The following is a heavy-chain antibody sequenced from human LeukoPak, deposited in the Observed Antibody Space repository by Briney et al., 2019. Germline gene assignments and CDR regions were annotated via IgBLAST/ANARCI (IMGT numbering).Heavy chain of an antibody. Sequence: PSETLSLTCAVYGGSFSGYYWSWIRQPPGKGLEWIGEINHSGSTNYNPSLKSRVTISVDTSKNQFSLKLSSVTAADTAVYYCARGHNLPDYWGQGTLVTVSS. CDR3: ARGHNLPDY. J-gene: IGHJ4*02. V-gene: IGHV4-34*01. CDR1: GGSFSGYY. CDR2: INHSGST.